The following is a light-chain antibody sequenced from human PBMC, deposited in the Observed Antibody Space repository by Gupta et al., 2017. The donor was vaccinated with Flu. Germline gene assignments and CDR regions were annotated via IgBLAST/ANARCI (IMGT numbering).Light chain of an antibody. CDR2: DVS. Sequence: DIVLTQSPGRLSLSPGERATLSCRASQTVSTYLAWYQQKPGQAPRLLIYDVSSRATGIPDRFSGSGSGTDFTLTISRLEPEDCAVYFCKQYDGSPALTFGGGTEVEIK. CDR3: KQYDGSPALT. CDR1: QTVSTY. V-gene: IGKV3-20*01. J-gene: IGKJ4*01.